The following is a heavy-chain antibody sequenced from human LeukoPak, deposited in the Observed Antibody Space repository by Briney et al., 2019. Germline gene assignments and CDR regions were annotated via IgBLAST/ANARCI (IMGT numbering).Heavy chain of an antibody. CDR2: IYHSGSP. V-gene: IGHV4-38-2*02. CDR1: GYSITSGYY. J-gene: IGHJ3*02. CDR3: ASGGSGSYIDAFDI. D-gene: IGHD3-10*01. Sequence: SETLSLTCTVSGYSITSGYYWGWIRQPPGKGLEWIGSIYHSGSPLYNPSLKSRVTISVDTSKSQFSLKLSSVTAADTAVYYCASGGSGSYIDAFDIWGQGTMVTVSS.